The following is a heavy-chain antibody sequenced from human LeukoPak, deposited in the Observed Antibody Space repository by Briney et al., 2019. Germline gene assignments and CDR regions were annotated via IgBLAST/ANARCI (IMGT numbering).Heavy chain of an antibody. V-gene: IGHV3-53*01. CDR1: GFTVSSNY. D-gene: IGHD7-27*01. J-gene: IGHJ4*02. CDR2: IYSGGST. CDR3: AKDREKLGSWTFDY. Sequence: GGSLRLSCAASGFTVSSNYMSWVRQAPGKGLEWVSVIYSGGSTYYADSVKGRFTISRDNSKNTLYLQMNSLRAEDTAVYYCAKDREKLGSWTFDYWGQGTLVTVSS.